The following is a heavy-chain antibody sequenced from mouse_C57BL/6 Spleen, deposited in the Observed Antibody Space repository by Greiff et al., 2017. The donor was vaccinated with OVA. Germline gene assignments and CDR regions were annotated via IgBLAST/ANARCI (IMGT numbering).Heavy chain of an antibody. J-gene: IGHJ3*01. CDR2: IDPENGDT. CDR1: GFNIKDDY. D-gene: IGHD2-3*01. CDR3: THYDGYYWFAY. Sequence: VQLQESGAELVRPGASVKLSCTASGFNIKDDYMHWVKQRPEQGLEWIGWIDPENGDTEYASKFQGKATITADTSSNTAYLQLSSLTSEDTAVYYCTHYDGYYWFAYWGQGTLVTVSA. V-gene: IGHV14-4*01.